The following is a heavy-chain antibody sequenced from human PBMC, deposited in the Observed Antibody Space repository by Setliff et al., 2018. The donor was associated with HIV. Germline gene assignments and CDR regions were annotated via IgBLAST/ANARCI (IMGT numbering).Heavy chain of an antibody. CDR2: IYHSGST. D-gene: IGHD6-6*01. CDR1: GGSISSSYW. J-gene: IGHJ4*02. CDR3: ARFPYSSSWGTFDY. V-gene: IGHV4-4*02. Sequence: SLTCAVSGGSISSSYWWSWVRQPPGEGLEWIGEIYHSGSTNYNPSLKSRVTISVDKSKNQFSLKLSSVTAADTAVYYCARFPYSSSWGTFDYWGQGNLVTVSS.